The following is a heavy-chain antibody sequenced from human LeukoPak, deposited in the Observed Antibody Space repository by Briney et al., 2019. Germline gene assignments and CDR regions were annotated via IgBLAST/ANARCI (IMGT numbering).Heavy chain of an antibody. V-gene: IGHV1-69*05. Sequence: GASVKASCKASGGTFSSYAIGWVRQAPGQGLEWMGGIIPIFGTANYAQKFQGRVTITTDESTSTAYMELSSLRSEDTAVYYCARGGLYYYGSGRLFDAFDIWGQGTMVTVSS. J-gene: IGHJ3*02. CDR2: IIPIFGTA. D-gene: IGHD3-10*01. CDR1: GGTFSSYA. CDR3: ARGGLYYYGSGRLFDAFDI.